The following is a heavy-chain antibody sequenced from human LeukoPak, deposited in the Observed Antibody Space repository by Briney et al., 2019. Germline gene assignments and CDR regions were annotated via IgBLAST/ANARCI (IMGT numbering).Heavy chain of an antibody. J-gene: IGHJ6*03. D-gene: IGHD3-3*01. V-gene: IGHV1-8*03. CDR3: ARARRGDDSWSGYYYYYMDV. CDR1: GYTFTSYD. CDR2: MNPNSGNT. Sequence: GASVKVSCKASGYTFTSYDINWVRQATGQGLEWMGWMNPNSGNTGYAQKFQGRVTITRNTSISTAYMELSSLRSEDTAVYYCARARRGDDSWSGYYYYYMDVWGKGTTVTVSS.